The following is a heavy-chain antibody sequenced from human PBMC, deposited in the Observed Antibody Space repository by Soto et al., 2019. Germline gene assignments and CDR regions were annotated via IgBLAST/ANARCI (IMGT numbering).Heavy chain of an antibody. CDR3: ARDLAKGGGSAGFNY. CDR1: GYTFTGYY. D-gene: IGHD2-15*01. V-gene: IGHV1-2*06. CDR2: INPNSGGT. J-gene: IGHJ4*02. Sequence: GASVKVSCKASGYTFTGYYMHWVRQAPGQGLEWMGRINPNSGGTKYPQKFQGRVTMTRDTSITTVYMSLTGLKSDDTAVYYCARDLAKGGGSAGFNYWGQGTLVTVSS.